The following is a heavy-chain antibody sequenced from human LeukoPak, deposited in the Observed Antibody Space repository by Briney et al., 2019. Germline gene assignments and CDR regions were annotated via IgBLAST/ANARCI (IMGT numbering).Heavy chain of an antibody. J-gene: IGHJ4*02. CDR2: IIPIFGTA. V-gene: IGHV1-69*13. D-gene: IGHD3-22*01. CDR3: AGGGYYGY. Sequence: SVKVSCKASGYTFTSYYMHWVRQAPGQGLEWMGGIIPIFGTANYAQKFQGRVTITADESTSTAYMELSSLRSEDTAVYYCAGGGYYGYWGQGTLVTVSS. CDR1: GYTFTSYY.